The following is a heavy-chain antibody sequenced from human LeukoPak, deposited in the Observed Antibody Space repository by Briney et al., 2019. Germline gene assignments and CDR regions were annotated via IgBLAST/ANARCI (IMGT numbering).Heavy chain of an antibody. CDR2: ISGSGGST. J-gene: IGHJ5*02. V-gene: IGHV3-23*01. D-gene: IGHD6-13*01. Sequence: GSLRLSCAASGFTFSSYATSWVRQAPGKGLEWVSAISGSGGSTYYADSVKGRFTISRDNSKNTLYLQMNSLRAEDTAVYYCAKAAALIAAAGNWFDPWGQGTLVTVSS. CDR3: AKAAALIAAAGNWFDP. CDR1: GFTFSSYA.